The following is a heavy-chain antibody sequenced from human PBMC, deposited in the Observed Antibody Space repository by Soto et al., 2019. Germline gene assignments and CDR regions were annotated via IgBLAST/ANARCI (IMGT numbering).Heavy chain of an antibody. CDR2: IYYSGST. Sequence: QVQLQESGPGLVKPSQTLSLTCTVSGDSISSGGYYWSWIRQHPGKGLECIGYIYYSGSTYYNPSVKRKNTITVDTAEAEYFLRLGAVAVADRAVEYCARGQRSSWHWFDPRGQGNLVTVPS. V-gene: IGHV4-31*01. D-gene: IGHD6-13*01. J-gene: IGHJ5*02. CDR1: GDSISSGGYY. CDR3: ARGQRSSWHWFDP.